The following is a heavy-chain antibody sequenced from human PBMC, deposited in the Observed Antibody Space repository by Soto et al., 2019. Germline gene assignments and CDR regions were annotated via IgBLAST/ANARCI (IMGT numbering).Heavy chain of an antibody. Sequence: GGSLRLSCAASGFTFSSYAMHWVRQAPGKGLEWVAVISYDGSNKYYADSVKGRFTISRDNSKNTLYLQMNSLRAEATAVYYCARDLGVLWFEELYYWGQGTLFTVSS. D-gene: IGHD3-10*01. V-gene: IGHV3-30-3*01. CDR2: ISYDGSNK. CDR1: GFTFSSYA. CDR3: ARDLGVLWFEELYY. J-gene: IGHJ4*02.